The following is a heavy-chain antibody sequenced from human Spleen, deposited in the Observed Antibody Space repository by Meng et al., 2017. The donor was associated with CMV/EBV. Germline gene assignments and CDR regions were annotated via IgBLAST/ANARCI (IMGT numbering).Heavy chain of an antibody. CDR3: ARSEHSSTSRSNCMDV. D-gene: IGHD2-2*01. Sequence: KVSCKASGYTFSNYWIAWVRQMPGKGLEWMGFVYPGDSDTRYSPSVQGQATISADKSISTAYLQWSSLKASDTAMYYCARSEHSSTSRSNCMDVWGQGTTVTVSS. CDR2: VYPGDSDT. CDR1: GYTFSNYW. V-gene: IGHV5-51*01. J-gene: IGHJ6*02.